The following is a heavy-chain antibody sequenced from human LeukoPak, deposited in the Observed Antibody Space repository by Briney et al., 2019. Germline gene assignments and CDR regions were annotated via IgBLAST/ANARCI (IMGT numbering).Heavy chain of an antibody. CDR2: IYDTGYT. J-gene: IGHJ3*01. V-gene: IGHV4-31*01. CDR1: GASFTSSDYY. Sequence: SETLSLTCTVSGASFTSSDYYWTWIRQRPGKGREGIAYIYDTGYTSYNPSLNSLLTIAAYTSTNQFLLNLRSVTAADTAVYHCARVMVVAANGEVVLAPPAASDVWGHGKVVTVSS. D-gene: IGHD2-15*01. CDR3: ARVMVVAANGEVVLAPPAASDV.